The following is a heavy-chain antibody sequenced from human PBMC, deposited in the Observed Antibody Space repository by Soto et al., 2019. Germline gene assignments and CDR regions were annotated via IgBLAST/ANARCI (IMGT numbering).Heavy chain of an antibody. CDR3: ARDSASDSSGYYMSDYYYYGMDV. CDR2: IIPIFGTA. CDR1: GGTFSSYA. Sequence: SVKVSCKASGGTFSSYAISWVRQAPGQGLEWMGGIIPIFGTANYAQKFQGRVTITADESTSTAYMELSSLRSEDTAVYYCARDSASDSSGYYMSDYYYYGMDVWGQGTTVTVSS. D-gene: IGHD3-22*01. J-gene: IGHJ6*02. V-gene: IGHV1-69*13.